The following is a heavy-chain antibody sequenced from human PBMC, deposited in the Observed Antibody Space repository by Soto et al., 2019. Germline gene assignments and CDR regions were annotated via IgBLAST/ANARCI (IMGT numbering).Heavy chain of an antibody. V-gene: IGHV1-69*01. CDR3: ARGGVIAVAGSNNWFDP. CDR1: GGTFSSYA. Sequence: QVQLVQSGAEVKKPGSSVKVSCKASGGTFSSYAISWVRQAPGQGLEWMGGIIPIFGTANYAQKFQGRVTITADESTSTADMGRSSLRSEDTAVDYCARGGVIAVAGSNNWFDPWGQGTLVTVSS. J-gene: IGHJ5*02. CDR2: IIPIFGTA. D-gene: IGHD6-19*01.